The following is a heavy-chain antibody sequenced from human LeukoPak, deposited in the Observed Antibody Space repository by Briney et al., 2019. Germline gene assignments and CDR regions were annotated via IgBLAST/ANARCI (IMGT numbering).Heavy chain of an antibody. D-gene: IGHD6-19*01. CDR3: ARDPAPTAVPGGYFDY. CDR1: SGFIKRFY. CDR2: VYYSGTT. Sequence: PSETLSLTCTVSSGFIKRFYWNWIRQLPRKTLEWIGYVYYSGTTNYNPSLKSRVTISVDMSKNLFSLKMNSVAAADTAVYYCARDPAPTAVPGGYFDYWGQGSLVTVSS. V-gene: IGHV4-59*13. J-gene: IGHJ4*02.